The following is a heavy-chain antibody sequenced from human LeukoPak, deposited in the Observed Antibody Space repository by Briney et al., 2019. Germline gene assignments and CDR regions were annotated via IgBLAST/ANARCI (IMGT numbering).Heavy chain of an antibody. J-gene: IGHJ3*02. CDR1: GFTFSSYA. Sequence: GGSLRLSCAASGFTFSSYAMSWVRQAPGKGLEWVSAISGSGGSTYYADSVKGRFTISRDNSKNTLYLQMNSLRAEDTAVYYCAKSLAYCGGDCRNDAFDIWGQGTMVTVSS. CDR2: ISGSGGST. V-gene: IGHV3-23*01. CDR3: AKSLAYCGGDCRNDAFDI. D-gene: IGHD2-21*02.